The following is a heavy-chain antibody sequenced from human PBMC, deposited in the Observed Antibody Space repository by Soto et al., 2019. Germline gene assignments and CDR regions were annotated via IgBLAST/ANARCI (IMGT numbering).Heavy chain of an antibody. Sequence: QLVESGGGLVRPGGSLRLSCSASGFSISSAWMNWVRQAPGKGLEWVGRIKTKIEGETTHYAAPVNGRFTVSRDDSKNMLYLQMNGLKADDTALYYCTTGSVEGVWGQGTTVTVSS. D-gene: IGHD2-15*01. V-gene: IGHV3-15*07. CDR1: GFSISSAW. CDR2: IKTKIEGETT. CDR3: TTGSVEGV. J-gene: IGHJ6*02.